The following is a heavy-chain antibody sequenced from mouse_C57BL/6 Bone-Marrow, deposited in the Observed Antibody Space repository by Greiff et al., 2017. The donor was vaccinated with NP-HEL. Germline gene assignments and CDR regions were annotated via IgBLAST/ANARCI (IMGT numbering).Heavy chain of an antibody. CDR3: ARAYYYGSSDY. D-gene: IGHD1-1*01. V-gene: IGHV5-4*03. CDR2: ISDGGSYT. Sequence: EVKLMESGGGLVKPGGSLKLSCAASGFTFSSYAMSWVRQTPEKRLEWVATISDGGSYTYYPDNVKGRFTISRDKAKNNLYLQMSHLKSEDTAMYYCARAYYYGSSDYWGQGTTLTVSS. J-gene: IGHJ2*01. CDR1: GFTFSSYA.